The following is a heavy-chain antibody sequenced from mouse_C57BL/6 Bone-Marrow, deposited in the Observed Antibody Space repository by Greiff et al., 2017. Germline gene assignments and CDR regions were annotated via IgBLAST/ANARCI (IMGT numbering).Heavy chain of an antibody. CDR2: IWSDGST. J-gene: IGHJ3*01. CDR1: GFSLTSYG. Sequence: QVQLQQSGPGLVAPSQSLSITCTVSGFSLTSYGVHWVRQPPGKGLEWLVVIWSDGSTTYNSALKSRLSISKDNSKSQVFLKMNSLQTDDTAMYYCARHIYYGSSPWFAYWGQGTLVTVSA. D-gene: IGHD1-1*01. CDR3: ARHIYYGSSPWFAY. V-gene: IGHV2-6-1*01.